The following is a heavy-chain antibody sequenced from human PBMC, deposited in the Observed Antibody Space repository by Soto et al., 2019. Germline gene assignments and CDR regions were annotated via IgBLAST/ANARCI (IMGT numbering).Heavy chain of an antibody. CDR1: GFTFSSYA. J-gene: IGHJ6*02. CDR2: ISYDDSNK. D-gene: IGHD6-19*01. V-gene: IGHV3-30-3*01. CDR3: SRERGVFAVDYYYGMDV. Sequence: QVQLVESGGDVVQPGRSLRLSCAASGFTFSSYAMHWVRQAPGQGLEWVALISYDDSNKYYADSVKGRFTISRDNSRDTLYLQMHSLRVEDTAIYYRSRERGVFAVDYYYGMDVWGQGTTVTVSS.